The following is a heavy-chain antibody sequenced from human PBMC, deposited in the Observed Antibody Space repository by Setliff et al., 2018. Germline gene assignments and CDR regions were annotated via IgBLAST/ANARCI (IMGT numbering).Heavy chain of an antibody. CDR1: GGTFSSYA. D-gene: IGHD6-19*01. CDR2: IIPIFGTA. Sequence: SVTVSCKASGGTFSSYAISWVRQAPGQGLEWMGGIIPIFGTANYAQKFQGRVTITADESTSTAYMELSSLRSEDTAVYYCARSGYSSGRNYYYYYMDVWGKGTTVTVSS. CDR3: ARSGYSSGRNYYYYYMDV. V-gene: IGHV1-69*13. J-gene: IGHJ6*03.